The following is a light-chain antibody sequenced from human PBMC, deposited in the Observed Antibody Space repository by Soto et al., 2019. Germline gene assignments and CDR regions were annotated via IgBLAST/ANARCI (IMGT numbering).Light chain of an antibody. J-gene: IGKJ3*01. CDR2: AAS. V-gene: IGKV1-27*01. Sequence: DIQMTQSPSSLSASVGDRVTITCRASQGIGNSLAWYPQQPGKVPKLLIYAASTLQSGDPSRFSGSGSGSDFTLLISSLHPEDVSTYCYQGLTSVPPVPFGPVNKVNL. CDR1: QGIGNS. CDR3: QGLTSVPPVP.